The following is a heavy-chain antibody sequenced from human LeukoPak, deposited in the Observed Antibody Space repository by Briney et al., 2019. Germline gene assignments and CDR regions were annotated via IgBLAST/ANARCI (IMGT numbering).Heavy chain of an antibody. CDR3: ARDPPKDIGYSYEGY. CDR2: ISSTSRII. V-gene: IGHV3-48*04. J-gene: IGHJ4*02. Sequence: PGGSLRLSCASSEFRLSNHDMNWVRQAPGKGPEWISYISSTSRIIYYADSVKGRFTVSRDNAKNSLYLQMNSLRAEDTAVYYCARDPPKDIGYSYEGYWDQGTLVTVSS. D-gene: IGHD5-18*01. CDR1: EFRLSNHD.